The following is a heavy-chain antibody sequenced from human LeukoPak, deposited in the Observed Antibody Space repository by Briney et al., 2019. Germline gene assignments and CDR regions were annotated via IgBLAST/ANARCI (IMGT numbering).Heavy chain of an antibody. D-gene: IGHD6-13*01. J-gene: IGHJ3*02. CDR1: GGSFSGYY. Sequence: PSETLSLTCAVYGGSFSGYYWSWIRQPPGKGLEWIGEINHSGSTNYNPSLKSRVTISVDTSKNQFSLKLSSVTAADTAVYYCARFSSSWDAFDIWGQGTMVTVSS. CDR3: ARFSSSWDAFDI. CDR2: INHSGST. V-gene: IGHV4-34*01.